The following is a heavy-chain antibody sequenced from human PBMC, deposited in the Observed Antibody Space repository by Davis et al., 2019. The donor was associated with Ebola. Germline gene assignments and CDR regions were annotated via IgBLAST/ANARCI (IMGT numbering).Heavy chain of an antibody. CDR1: GFSVSTKY. Sequence: GESLKISCAASGFSVSTKYMNWVRQAPGKGLQWVSILYTRGTTYYADSVKGRFTISRDDSKNTLFLQMNNLRAEDTAVYYCARGDFYYGVDVWGQGTTVIVS. CDR2: LYTRGTT. CDR3: ARGDFYYGVDV. J-gene: IGHJ6*02. V-gene: IGHV3-53*01.